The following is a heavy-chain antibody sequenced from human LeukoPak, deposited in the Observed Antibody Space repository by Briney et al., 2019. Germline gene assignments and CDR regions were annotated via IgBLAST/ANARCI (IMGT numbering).Heavy chain of an antibody. CDR1: GFTFSDYH. V-gene: IGHV3-11*01. J-gene: IGHJ4*02. D-gene: IGHD4-11*01. CDR2: TSSGGTTI. CDR3: TRYYSNRGLLAIDY. Sequence: GGSLRLSCAASGFTFSDYHMSWIRQAPGKGLEWVSYTSSGGTTIYYADSVKGRFTISRDNAKNSLYLQMNSLRAEDTAVYYCTRYYSNRGLLAIDYWGQGTLVTVSS.